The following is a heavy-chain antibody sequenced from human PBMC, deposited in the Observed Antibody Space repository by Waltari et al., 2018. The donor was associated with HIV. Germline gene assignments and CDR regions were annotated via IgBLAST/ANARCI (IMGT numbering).Heavy chain of an antibody. J-gene: IGHJ4*02. CDR1: GGSISSGGYY. CDR2: IYYSGST. Sequence: QVQLQGSGPGLVKPSQTLSLTCTVSGGSISSGGYYWSWIRQHPGKGLEWIGYIYYSGSTYYNPSLKSRVTISVDTSKNQFSLKLSSVTAADTAVYYCARDKDSSGYHFDYWGQGTLVTVSS. V-gene: IGHV4-31*03. CDR3: ARDKDSSGYHFDY. D-gene: IGHD3-22*01.